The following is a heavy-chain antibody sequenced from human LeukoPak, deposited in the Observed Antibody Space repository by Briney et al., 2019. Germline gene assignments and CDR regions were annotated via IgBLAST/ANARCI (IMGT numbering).Heavy chain of an antibody. Sequence: PSETLSLTRSVSSGSIISSSHYWGWIRQSPGKGLEWIGSMDYSGNPYYNPSLKSRVIISVDTSENQFSLKLRSVTAADTAVYYCARSTVATIRGGYSSGPYYYYMDVWGKGTTVTVSS. J-gene: IGHJ6*03. CDR1: SGSIISSSHY. CDR2: MDYSGNP. CDR3: ARSTVATIRGGYSSGPYYYYMDV. V-gene: IGHV4-39*01. D-gene: IGHD5-12*01.